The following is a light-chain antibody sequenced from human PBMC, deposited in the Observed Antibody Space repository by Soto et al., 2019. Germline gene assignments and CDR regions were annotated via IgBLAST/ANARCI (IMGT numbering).Light chain of an antibody. CDR1: SSDVGDYNF. CDR3: ISYANSNTRLWV. V-gene: IGLV2-14*01. Sequence: QSVLTQPASVSGSPGQSITISCTGTSSDVGDYNFVSWYQHHPGKAPKLIIYEVDARPSGISDRFSGSRSGNTASLTISGLQAEDEADYFCISYANSNTRLWVFGGGTKVTVL. CDR2: EVD. J-gene: IGLJ3*02.